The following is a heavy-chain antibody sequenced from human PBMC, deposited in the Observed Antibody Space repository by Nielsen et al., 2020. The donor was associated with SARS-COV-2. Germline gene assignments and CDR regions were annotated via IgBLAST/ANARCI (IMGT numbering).Heavy chain of an antibody. V-gene: IGHV4-39*07. CDR2: INHSGST. J-gene: IGHJ3*02. Sequence: SETLSLTCTVSGGSISSNSYYWSWIRQPPGKGLEWIGEINHSGSTNYNPSLKSRVTISVDTSKNQFSLKLSSVTAADTAVYYCARLQGKTPPRGIWGQGTMVTVSS. CDR3: ARLQGKTPPRGI. D-gene: IGHD1-1*01. CDR1: GGSISSNSYY.